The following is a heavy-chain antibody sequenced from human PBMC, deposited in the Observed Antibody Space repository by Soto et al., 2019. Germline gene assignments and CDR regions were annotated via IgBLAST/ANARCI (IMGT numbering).Heavy chain of an antibody. CDR1: GYTFANYA. Sequence: QVRLVQSGTEVKKPGASVMVSCKATGYTFANYAIHWVRQAPGQDFEWMGWINAGNGNTRNSQKFQGRVTFTSDTSATPAHMEVGSAKFDDTAVYYCARDLSGWGRINGHFGVDVWGQGTTVIGSS. V-gene: IGHV1-3*01. CDR3: ARDLSGWGRINGHFGVDV. D-gene: IGHD3-16*01. J-gene: IGHJ6*02. CDR2: INAGNGNT.